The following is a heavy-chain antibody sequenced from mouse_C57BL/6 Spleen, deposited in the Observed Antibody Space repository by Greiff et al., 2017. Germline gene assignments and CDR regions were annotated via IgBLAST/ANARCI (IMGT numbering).Heavy chain of an antibody. D-gene: IGHD2-5*01. J-gene: IGHJ1*03. V-gene: IGHV1-54*01. CDR2: INPGSGGT. CDR1: GYAFTNYL. CDR3: ARSPAYYSNYGYFDV. Sequence: QVQLQQSGAELVRPGTSVKVSCKASGYAFTNYLIAWVKQRPGQGLEWIGVINPGSGGTNYNEKFKGKATLTADKSSSTAYMQLSSLTSEDSAVYFCARSPAYYSNYGYFDVWGTGTTVTVSS.